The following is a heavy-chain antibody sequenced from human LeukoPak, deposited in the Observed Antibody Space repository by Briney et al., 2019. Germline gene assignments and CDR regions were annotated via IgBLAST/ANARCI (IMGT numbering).Heavy chain of an antibody. Sequence: PGGSLRLSCAASGFILNTYPMNWVRQTPGKGLEWIAYIGSGSSAIYYTDSVKGRLTVSSDNAKNSPFLQVNSLRDEDTGVYYCARDTRNWADYWGQGTLVTVSS. D-gene: IGHD7-27*01. CDR3: ARDTRNWADY. V-gene: IGHV3-48*02. J-gene: IGHJ4*02. CDR2: IGSGSSAI. CDR1: GFILNTYP.